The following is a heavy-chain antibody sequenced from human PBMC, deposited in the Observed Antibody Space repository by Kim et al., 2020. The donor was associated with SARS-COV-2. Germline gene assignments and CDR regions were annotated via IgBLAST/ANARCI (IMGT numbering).Heavy chain of an antibody. V-gene: IGHV3-30*18. CDR1: GFTFSSYG. CDR3: AKVYQSHGNDAFDI. J-gene: IGHJ3*02. CDR2: ISYDGSNK. D-gene: IGHD2-2*01. Sequence: GGSLRLSCAASGFTFSSYGMHWVRQAPGKGLEWVAVISYDGSNKYYADSVKGRFTISRDNSKNTLYLQMNSLRAEDTAVYYCAKVYQSHGNDAFDIWGQGTMVTVSS.